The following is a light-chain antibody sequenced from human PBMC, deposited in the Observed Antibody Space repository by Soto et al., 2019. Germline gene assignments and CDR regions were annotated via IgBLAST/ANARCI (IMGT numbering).Light chain of an antibody. J-gene: IGLJ1*01. Sequence: QSVLTQSPSASGTPGQRVTISCSGSSSNIGRNSVSWYQKHPGTAPKLLIFSDYQRPSGVPERFSGSKSGTSASLAISGLQAEDEADYYCSSYTSSSTPYVFGTGTKLTVL. CDR2: SDY. CDR1: SSNIGRNS. CDR3: SSYTSSSTPYV. V-gene: IGLV1-44*01.